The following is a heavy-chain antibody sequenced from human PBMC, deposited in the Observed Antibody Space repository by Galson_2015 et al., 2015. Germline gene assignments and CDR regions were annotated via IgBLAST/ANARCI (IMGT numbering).Heavy chain of an antibody. CDR3: AKGAGEGCWNSVSGASTVSFDH. CDR1: GCTFSSYA. D-gene: IGHD5/OR15-5a*01. Sequence: SVKVSCTASGCTFSSYAMSWVRQAPGQGLEWMGGISPSCGTANYAQKVKGRVAITADESTSTAYMELSSLRSEDTAVYYCAKGAGEGCWNSVSGASTVSFDHWGQGTLVTVSS. V-gene: IGHV1-69*13. CDR2: ISPSCGTA. J-gene: IGHJ5*02.